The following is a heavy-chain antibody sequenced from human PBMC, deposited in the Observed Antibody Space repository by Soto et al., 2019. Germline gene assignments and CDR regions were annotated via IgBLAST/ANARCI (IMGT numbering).Heavy chain of an antibody. CDR3: AQMWFGELWHGMDV. CDR1: GGDFLSYT. J-gene: IGHJ6*02. D-gene: IGHD3-10*01. V-gene: IGHV1-69*02. CDR2: IIPILDVA. Sequence: QLVQSGAEVKRPGSSVKVSCKASGGDFLSYTISWVRQVPGQGPEWMGTIIPILDVAKNAQQFQGRVAITADKSTSTVYMELRSLRSDDTAVYYCAQMWFGELWHGMDVWGQGTTITVSS.